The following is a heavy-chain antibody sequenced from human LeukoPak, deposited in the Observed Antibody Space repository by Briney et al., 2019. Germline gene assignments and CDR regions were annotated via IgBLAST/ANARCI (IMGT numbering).Heavy chain of an antibody. D-gene: IGHD3-22*01. CDR1: GFTFSSYA. CDR2: ISYDGSNK. Sequence: GRSLRLSCAASGFTFSSYAMHWVRQAPGKGLEWVAVISYDGSNKYYADSVKGRFTISRDNSKNTLYLQMNSLRAEDTAVYYCAREVLAMIVVVITSSGAFDIWGQGTMVTVSS. V-gene: IGHV3-30*04. J-gene: IGHJ3*02. CDR3: AREVLAMIVVVITSSGAFDI.